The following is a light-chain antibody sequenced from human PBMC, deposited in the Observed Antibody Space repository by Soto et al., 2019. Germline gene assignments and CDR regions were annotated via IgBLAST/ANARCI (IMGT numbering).Light chain of an antibody. CDR1: SSNIGSHT. J-gene: IGLJ2*01. V-gene: IGLV1-44*01. CDR2: SNN. Sequence: QSAVTQSPSASGTPGQRVTISCSGSSSNIGSHTVTWYQQLPGTAPKLLMYSNNQRPSGVPDRFSGSKYGTSASLAISGLQSEDEADYYCAAWDDSLDGVVFGGGTKLTVL. CDR3: AAWDDSLDGVV.